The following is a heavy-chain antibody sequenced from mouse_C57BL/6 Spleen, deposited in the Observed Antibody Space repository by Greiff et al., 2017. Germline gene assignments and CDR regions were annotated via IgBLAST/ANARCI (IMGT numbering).Heavy chain of an antibody. J-gene: IGHJ2*01. Sequence: QVQLKQPGTDLVKPGASVKLSCKASGYTFTSYWMHWVKQRPGQGLEWIGNINPSNGGTNYNEKFKSKATLTGDKSSSTAYMQLSSLTSEDSAVYYCARAEDYYGSSSYYFDYWSQGTTLTVSS. CDR2: INPSNGGT. CDR3: ARAEDYYGSSSYYFDY. CDR1: GYTFTSYW. D-gene: IGHD1-1*01. V-gene: IGHV1-53*01.